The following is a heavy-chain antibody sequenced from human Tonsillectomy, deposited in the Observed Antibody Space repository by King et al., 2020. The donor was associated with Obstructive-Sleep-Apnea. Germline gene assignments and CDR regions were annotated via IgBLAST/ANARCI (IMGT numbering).Heavy chain of an antibody. V-gene: IGHV3-30*18. CDR3: AKSTVLIATTYWYFDL. J-gene: IGHJ2*01. CDR1: GFTFSSYG. D-gene: IGHD2-15*01. CDR2: ISYDGSNK. Sequence: VQLVESGGGVVQPGRSLRLSCAASGFTFSSYGMHWVRQAPGKGLEWVAVISYDGSNKYYADSVKGRFTISRDNSKNTLYLQMNSLRAEDTAVYYCAKSTVLIATTYWYFDLWGRGTLVTVSS.